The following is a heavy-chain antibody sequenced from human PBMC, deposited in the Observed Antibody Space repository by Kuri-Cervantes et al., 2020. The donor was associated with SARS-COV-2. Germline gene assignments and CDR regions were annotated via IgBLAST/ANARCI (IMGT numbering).Heavy chain of an antibody. Sequence: GGSLRLSCAASGFTFSGQWIHWVCQAPGKGLVWVSRIHPDGSYTNNADSVKGRFTLSRDNAKNMLFLQMNSLRAEDTAVYYCVRDGDHWNFDYWGQGTLVTVSS. J-gene: IGHJ4*02. CDR3: VRDGDHWNFDY. CDR2: IHPDGSYT. CDR1: GFTFSGQW. D-gene: IGHD1-1*01. V-gene: IGHV3-74*01.